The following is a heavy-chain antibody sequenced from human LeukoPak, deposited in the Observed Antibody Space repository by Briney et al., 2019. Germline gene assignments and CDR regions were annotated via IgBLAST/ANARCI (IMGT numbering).Heavy chain of an antibody. CDR2: IYTSGST. CDR1: GGSISSGSYY. J-gene: IGHJ4*02. Sequence: SETLSLTCTVSGGSISSGSYYWSWIRQPAGKGLEWIGRIYTSGSTNYNPSLKSRVTISVDTSKNQFTLKLSSVTAADTAVYYCARGKAAAGTLDYWGQGTLVTVSS. D-gene: IGHD6-13*01. V-gene: IGHV4-61*02. CDR3: ARGKAAAGTLDY.